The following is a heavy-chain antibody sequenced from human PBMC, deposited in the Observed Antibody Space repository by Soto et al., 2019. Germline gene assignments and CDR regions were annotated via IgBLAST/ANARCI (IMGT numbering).Heavy chain of an antibody. Sequence: GGSLRLSCTASGFTFFTYAMTWVRQAPGKGLEWVSSITDTVVSTYYADSVKGRFTISRDNSKNTLYLQMNSLRTDDSAVYYCAKDTPVGMFLFGSWGRGSLVTVSS. CDR2: ITDTVVST. D-gene: IGHD3-10*02. CDR3: AKDTPVGMFLFGS. V-gene: IGHV3-23*01. CDR1: GFTFFTYA. J-gene: IGHJ4*02.